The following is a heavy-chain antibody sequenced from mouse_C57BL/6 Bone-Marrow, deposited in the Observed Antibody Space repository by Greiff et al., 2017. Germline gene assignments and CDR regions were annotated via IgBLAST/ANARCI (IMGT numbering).Heavy chain of an antibody. D-gene: IGHD1-1*01. J-gene: IGHJ2*01. CDR2: ISYDGSN. CDR3: ARATTVVHFDY. V-gene: IGHV3-6*01. CDR1: GYSITSGYY. Sequence: EVQVVESGPGLVKPSQSLSLTCSVTGYSITSGYYWNWIRQFPGNKLEWMGYISYDGSNNYNPSLKNRISITRDTSKNQFFLKLNSVTTEDTATYYCARATTVVHFDYWGQGTTLTVSS.